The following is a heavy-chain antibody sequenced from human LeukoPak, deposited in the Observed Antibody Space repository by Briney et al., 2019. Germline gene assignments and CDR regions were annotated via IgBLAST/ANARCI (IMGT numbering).Heavy chain of an antibody. CDR2: IYPGDSDT. J-gene: IGHJ4*02. CDR3: ARRNYYDSSGYQNLFDY. D-gene: IGHD3-22*01. Sequence: GESLQISCKGSGYRFTSYWIGWVRQLPGKGLEWMGIIYPGDSDTRYSPSFQGQVTISADKSISTAYLQWSSLKASDTAMYYCARRNYYDSSGYQNLFDYWGQGTLVTVSS. V-gene: IGHV5-51*01. CDR1: GYRFTSYW.